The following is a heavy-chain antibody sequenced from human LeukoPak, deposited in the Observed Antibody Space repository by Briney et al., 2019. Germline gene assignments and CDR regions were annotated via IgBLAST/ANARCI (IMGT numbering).Heavy chain of an antibody. Sequence: GESLQISCKASGFSFTNYWIGWVRQMPGKGLEWMGIIYPGDSDTRYSPSFQGQVSISADKSINTAYLQWSSLKASDTAMYYCARRLPGGECFDSWGQGTLVTVSS. V-gene: IGHV5-51*01. J-gene: IGHJ4*02. CDR2: IYPGDSDT. D-gene: IGHD3-16*01. CDR1: GFSFTNYW. CDR3: ARRLPGGECFDS.